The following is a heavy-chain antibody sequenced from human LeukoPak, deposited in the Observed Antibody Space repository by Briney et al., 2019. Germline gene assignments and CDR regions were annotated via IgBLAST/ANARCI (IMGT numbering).Heavy chain of an antibody. V-gene: IGHV3-23*01. CDR2: ISGSGGST. D-gene: IGHD3-22*01. J-gene: IGHJ4*02. CDR3: AKDTAQYYYDSSGYPDY. Sequence: PGGSLRLSCAASGFTFSSYAMSWVRQAPGKGLEWVSAISGSGGSTYYADSVKGRFTISRDNSKNTLYLQMNSLRAEDTAVYYCAKDTAQYYYDSSGYPDYWGQGTLVTVSS. CDR1: GFTFSSYA.